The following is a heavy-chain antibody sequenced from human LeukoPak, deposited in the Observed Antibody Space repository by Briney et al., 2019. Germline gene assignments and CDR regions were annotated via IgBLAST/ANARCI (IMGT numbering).Heavy chain of an antibody. V-gene: IGHV1-2*02. Sequence: GASVKVSCKASGYTFTGYYMHWVRQAPGQGLEWMGWINPNSGGTNYAQKFQGRVTMTRDTSISTAYMELSRLRSEDTAVYYCARGPVPSITMIVVVIPNFDYWGQGTLVTVSS. J-gene: IGHJ4*02. CDR2: INPNSGGT. D-gene: IGHD3-22*01. CDR1: GYTFTGYY. CDR3: ARGPVPSITMIVVVIPNFDY.